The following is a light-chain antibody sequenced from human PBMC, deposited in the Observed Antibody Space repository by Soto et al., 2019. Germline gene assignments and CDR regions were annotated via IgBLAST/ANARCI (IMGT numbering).Light chain of an antibody. V-gene: IGKV1-27*01. Sequence: DIQMTQSPSSLSASVGDRVTITCRASQGIRNYLAWYQQRPGRVPTLLISAASTLQSGVPSRFSGSGSGTDFTLTITSLQPEDVATYYCQRYNDASTFGQGTKVEI. CDR2: AAS. CDR3: QRYNDAST. J-gene: IGKJ1*01. CDR1: QGIRNY.